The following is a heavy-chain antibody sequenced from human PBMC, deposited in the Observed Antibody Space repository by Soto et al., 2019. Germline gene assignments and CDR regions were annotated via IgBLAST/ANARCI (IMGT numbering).Heavy chain of an antibody. V-gene: IGHV4-39*01. D-gene: IGHD5-18*01. CDR2: IYYSGST. CDR3: ARQNYREIQXWNPGYYYYYYGMDV. CDR1: GYSISSSSYY. Sequence: SEILSLTCTVCGYSISSSSYYWGWIRQPPGKGLEWIGSIYYSGSTYYNPSLKSRVTISVDTSKNQFSLKLSSVTAADTAVYYCARQNYREIQXWNPGYYYYYYGMDVWGQGTTVTVSS. J-gene: IGHJ6*02.